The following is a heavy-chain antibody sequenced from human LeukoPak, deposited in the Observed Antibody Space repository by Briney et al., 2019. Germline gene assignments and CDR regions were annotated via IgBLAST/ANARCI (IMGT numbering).Heavy chain of an antibody. Sequence: SETLSLTCTVSGGSISSYYWSWIRQPPGKGLEWIGYIYYSGSTYYNPSLKSRVTISVDTSKNQFSLKLSSVTAADTAVYYCARWSNVLRYFDWSPGGFDYWGQGTLVTVSS. CDR1: GGSISSYY. V-gene: IGHV4-59*12. D-gene: IGHD3-9*01. CDR2: IYYSGST. J-gene: IGHJ4*02. CDR3: ARWSNVLRYFDWSPGGFDY.